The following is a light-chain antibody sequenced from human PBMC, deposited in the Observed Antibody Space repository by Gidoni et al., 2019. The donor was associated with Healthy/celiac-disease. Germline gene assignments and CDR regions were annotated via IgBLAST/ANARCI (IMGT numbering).Light chain of an antibody. CDR1: VLAKKY. CDR3: YSAADNNLVV. CDR2: KDS. Sequence: SYELPQPCSVSVSPGQTARITCSGDVLAKKYARWFQQKPGQAPVMVIDKDSARPSGIPERFSGSSSGTTVTLTISGAQVEDEADYYCYSAADNNLVVFGGGTKLTVL. J-gene: IGLJ2*01. V-gene: IGLV3-27*01.